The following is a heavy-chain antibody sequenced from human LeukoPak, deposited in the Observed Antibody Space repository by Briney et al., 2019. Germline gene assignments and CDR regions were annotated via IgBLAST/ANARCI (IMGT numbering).Heavy chain of an antibody. J-gene: IGHJ4*02. CDR1: GFTFSSYG. CDR2: ISYDGSNK. D-gene: IGHD3-22*01. CDR3: AKDRDFYYYDSSGYSSHFDY. V-gene: IGHV3-30*18. Sequence: GGSLRLSCAASGFTFSSYGMHWVRQAPGKGLEWVAFISYDGSNKYYADSVKGRFTISRDNSKNTLYLQMNSLRADDTAVYYCAKDRDFYYYDSSGYSSHFDYWGQGTLVTVSS.